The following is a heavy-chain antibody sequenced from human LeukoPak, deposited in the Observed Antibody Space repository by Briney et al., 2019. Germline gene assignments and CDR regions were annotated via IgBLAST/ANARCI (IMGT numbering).Heavy chain of an antibody. J-gene: IGHJ5*02. V-gene: IGHV4-59*01. D-gene: IGHD3-10*01. CDR3: ARDWHTMVRGVITNWFDP. CDR1: GGSISSYY. Sequence: PSETLSLTCTVSGGSISSYYWSWIRQPPGKGLEWTEYIYYSGSTNYNPSLKSRVTISVDTSKNQFSLKLSSVTAADTAVYYCARDWHTMVRGVITNWFDPWGQGTLVTVSS. CDR2: IYYSGST.